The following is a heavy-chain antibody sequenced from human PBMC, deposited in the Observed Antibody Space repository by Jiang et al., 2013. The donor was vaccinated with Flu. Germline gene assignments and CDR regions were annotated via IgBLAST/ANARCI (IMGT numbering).Heavy chain of an antibody. CDR1: GGSFSGYY. CDR3: ARAPSGALYGDYADY. V-gene: IGHV4-34*01. D-gene: IGHD4-17*01. J-gene: IGHJ4*02. CDR2: INHSGST. Sequence: LLKPSETLSLTCAVYGGSFSGYYWSWIRQPPGKGLEWIGEINHSGSTNYNPSLKTRVTISVDTSKNQFSLKLSSVTAADTAVYYCARAPSGALYGDYADYWGQGTLVTVSS.